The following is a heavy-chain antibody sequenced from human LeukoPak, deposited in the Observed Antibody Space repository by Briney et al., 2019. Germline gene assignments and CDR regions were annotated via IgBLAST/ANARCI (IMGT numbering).Heavy chain of an antibody. Sequence: GGSLRLSCAASGFTFSSYAMHWVRQAPGKGLEWVAVISYDGSNKYYAGSVKGRFTISRDNSKNTLYLQMNSLRAEDTAVYYCARPGDGELLYNWFDPWGQGTLVTVSS. D-gene: IGHD3-10*01. V-gene: IGHV3-30-3*01. J-gene: IGHJ5*02. CDR1: GFTFSSYA. CDR3: ARPGDGELLYNWFDP. CDR2: ISYDGSNK.